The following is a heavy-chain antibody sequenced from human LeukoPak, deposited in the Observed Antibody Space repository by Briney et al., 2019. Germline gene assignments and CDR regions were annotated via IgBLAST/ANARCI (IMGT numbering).Heavy chain of an antibody. CDR3: TGLYSSRSPFDY. V-gene: IGHV3-21*01. Sequence: PGGSLRLSCAASGFTFSSYSMNWVRQAPGKGLEWVSSISSSSSYIYYADSVKGRFTISRDNAKNSLYLQMNSLRAEDTAVYYCTGLYSSRSPFDYWGQGTLVTVSS. CDR1: GFTFSSYS. D-gene: IGHD6-13*01. CDR2: ISSSSSYI. J-gene: IGHJ4*02.